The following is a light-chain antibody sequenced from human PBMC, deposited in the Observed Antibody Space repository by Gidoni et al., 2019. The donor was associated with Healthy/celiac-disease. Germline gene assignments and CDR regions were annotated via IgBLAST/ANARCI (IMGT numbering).Light chain of an antibody. J-gene: IGKJ2*01. V-gene: IGKV1-5*03. CDR2: KAS. CDR1: QSISSW. CDR3: QQYNSYSPAYT. Sequence: DIPITQSPSTLSASVGDRVTITCRARQSISSWLAWYQQKPGKAPKLLIYKASSLESGVASRFSGSGSGTEFTLTISSLQPDDFATYYCQQYNSYSPAYTFGQGTKLEIK.